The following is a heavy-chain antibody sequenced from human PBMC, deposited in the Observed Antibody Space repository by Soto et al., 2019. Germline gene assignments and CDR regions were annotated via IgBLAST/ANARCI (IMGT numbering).Heavy chain of an antibody. J-gene: IGHJ6*02. Sequence: ASVKVSCKASGYTFTSYAMNWVRQAPGQGREWMGWINTNTGNPTYAQGFTGRFVFSLDTSVSTAYLQICSLKAEDTAVYYCARDGSIAVAGYRYYYGMDVWGQGXTVTV. CDR2: INTNTGNP. D-gene: IGHD6-19*01. CDR1: GYTFTSYA. V-gene: IGHV7-4-1*01. CDR3: ARDGSIAVAGYRYYYGMDV.